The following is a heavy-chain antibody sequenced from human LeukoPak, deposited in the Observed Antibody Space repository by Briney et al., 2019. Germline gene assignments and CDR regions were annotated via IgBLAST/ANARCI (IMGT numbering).Heavy chain of an antibody. Sequence: SETLSLTCTVSGGSISSYYWSWLRQPPGKGLEWIGYIYYSGSTNYNPSLKSRVTISVDTSKNQFSLKLSSVTAADTAVYYCARHKLAGDYDFWSGAIGSFDIWGQGTMVTVSS. CDR2: IYYSGST. D-gene: IGHD3-3*01. CDR1: GGSISSYY. CDR3: ARHKLAGDYDFWSGAIGSFDI. V-gene: IGHV4-59*08. J-gene: IGHJ3*02.